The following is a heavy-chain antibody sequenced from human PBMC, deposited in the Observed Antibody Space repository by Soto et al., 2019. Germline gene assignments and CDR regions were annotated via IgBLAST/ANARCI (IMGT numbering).Heavy chain of an antibody. D-gene: IGHD5-12*01. V-gene: IGHV4-31*03. J-gene: IGHJ6*02. CDR3: ATYYSGYDPMRYGMDV. CDR1: GGSVSSSGYF. CDR2: IFYSGST. Sequence: QVQLQESGPGLVKPSQTLSLTCTVSGGSVSSSGYFWSWIRQHPGKGLEWIGYIFYSGSTYYNPSLNSRVTISVDTSKNHFSLKLRTVTAADTAVYYCATYYSGYDPMRYGMDVWGQGTTVTVSS.